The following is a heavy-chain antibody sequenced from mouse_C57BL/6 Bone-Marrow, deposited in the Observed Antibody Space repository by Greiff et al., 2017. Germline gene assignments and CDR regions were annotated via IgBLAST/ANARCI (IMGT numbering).Heavy chain of an antibody. Sequence: QVQLQQPGAELVKPGASVKMSCKASGYTFTSYWITWVKQRPGQGLEWIGDIYPGSGSTNYNEKFKSKATLTVDTSSSTAYMQLSSLTSEDSAVYYGAREGVYYDYDAFDYWGKGTTLTVSS. J-gene: IGHJ2*01. CDR3: AREGVYYDYDAFDY. CDR2: IYPGSGST. V-gene: IGHV1-55*01. CDR1: GYTFTSYW. D-gene: IGHD2-4*01.